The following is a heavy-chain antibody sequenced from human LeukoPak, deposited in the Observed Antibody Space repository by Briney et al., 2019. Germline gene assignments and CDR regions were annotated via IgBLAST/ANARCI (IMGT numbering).Heavy chain of an antibody. D-gene: IGHD2-21*01. CDR1: GGSISSYY. CDR2: MYYGGST. CDR3: ARHRLTLWDAFDI. V-gene: IGHV4-59*08. J-gene: IGHJ3*02. Sequence: SETLSLTCTVSGGSISSYYWSWIRQPPGKGLEWIGYMYYGGSTNYNPSLKSRVTISVDTSKNQFSLSLTSVTAADTALYYCARHRLTLWDAFDIWGQGTMVTVSS.